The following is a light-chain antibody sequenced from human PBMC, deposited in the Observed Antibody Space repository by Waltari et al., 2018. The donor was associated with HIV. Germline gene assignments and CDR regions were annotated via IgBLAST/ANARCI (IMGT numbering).Light chain of an antibody. V-gene: IGKV1-39*01. CDR3: QQSYSTPPA. CDR2: AAS. J-gene: IGKJ2*01. Sequence: DIQMTQSPSSLSASVGDRVTITCRASQNIINYLNWYQQKPGKAPKLLIYAASSLQSGVAPRCSGSRSGTDFTLTISSLQPEDFATYYCQQSYSTPPAFGQGTKLEIK. CDR1: QNIINY.